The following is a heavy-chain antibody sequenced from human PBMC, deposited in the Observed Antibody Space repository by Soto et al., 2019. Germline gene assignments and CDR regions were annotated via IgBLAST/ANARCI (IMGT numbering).Heavy chain of an antibody. Sequence: QVHLVESGGGVVQPGGSLRLSCAASGFTFSSYAIHWVRQSPGEGLEWVAIIWFDGSNKYYADSVTGRFSISIDNSKITLFLPTDSLRAEDTAVYYCARGQLPADTTYVALWGQATLVIVSS. J-gene: IGHJ4*02. CDR2: IWFDGSNK. V-gene: IGHV3-33*01. CDR1: GFTFSSYA. CDR3: ARGQLPADTTYVAL. D-gene: IGHD6-19*01.